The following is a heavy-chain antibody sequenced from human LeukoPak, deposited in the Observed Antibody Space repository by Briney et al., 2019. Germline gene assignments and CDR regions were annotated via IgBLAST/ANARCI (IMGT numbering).Heavy chain of an antibody. CDR2: ISSSSSYI. J-gene: IGHJ3*02. CDR1: GFTFSSYS. CDR3: AREVNWNGGVGAFDI. V-gene: IGHV3-21*01. D-gene: IGHD1-1*01. Sequence: GGSLRLSCAASGFTFSSYSMNWVRQAPGKGLEWVSSISSSSSYIYYADSVKGRFTISRDNAKNSLYLQMNSLRAEDTAVYYCAREVNWNGGVGAFDIWGQGTMVTVSS.